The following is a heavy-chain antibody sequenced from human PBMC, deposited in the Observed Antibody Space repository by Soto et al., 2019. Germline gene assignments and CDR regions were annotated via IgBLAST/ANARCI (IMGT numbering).Heavy chain of an antibody. J-gene: IGHJ4*02. V-gene: IGHV1-69*04. CDR1: GGTFSSYT. CDR2: IIPILGIA. D-gene: IGHD5-12*01. CDR3: ARDYRGSVDSGYDRNYFDY. Sequence: GASVKVSCKASGGTFSSYTISWVRQAPGQGLEWMGRIIPILGIANYAQKFQGRVTITADKSTSTAYMELSSLRSEDTAVYYCARDYRGSVDSGYDRNYFDYWGQGTLVTVSS.